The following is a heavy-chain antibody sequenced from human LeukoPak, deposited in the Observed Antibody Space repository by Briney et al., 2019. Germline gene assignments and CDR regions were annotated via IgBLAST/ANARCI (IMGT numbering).Heavy chain of an antibody. J-gene: IGHJ6*02. CDR3: ARETGVPYYYYGMDV. V-gene: IGHV3-7*01. CDR1: GFTFGSYW. CDR2: IKQDGSEK. Sequence: PGGSLRLSCAASGFTFGSYWMSWVRQAPGKGLEWVANIKQDGSEKYYVDSVKGRFTISRDNAKNSLYLQMNSLRAEDTAVYYCARETGVPYYYYGMDVWGQGTTVTVSS. D-gene: IGHD1-14*01.